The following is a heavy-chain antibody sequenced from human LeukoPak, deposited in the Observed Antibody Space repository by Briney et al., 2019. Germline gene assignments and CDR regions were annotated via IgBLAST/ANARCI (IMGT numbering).Heavy chain of an antibody. CDR1: GFTFDDYA. V-gene: IGHV3-9*01. Sequence: SLRLSCAASGFTFDDYAMHRVRHAPGKGLEWVSGISWNSGSIGYADSVKGRFTISRDNAKNSLYLQMNSLRAEDTALYYCAKDLYGVTTSNFDYWGQGTLVTVSS. CDR2: ISWNSGSI. J-gene: IGHJ4*02. D-gene: IGHD4-17*01. CDR3: AKDLYGVTTSNFDY.